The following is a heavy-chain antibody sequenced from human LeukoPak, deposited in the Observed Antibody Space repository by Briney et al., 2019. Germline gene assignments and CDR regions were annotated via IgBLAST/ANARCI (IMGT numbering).Heavy chain of an antibody. J-gene: IGHJ5*02. Sequence: ASVKVSCKASGYTFTSYAISWVRQAPGQRLEWMGWINAGNGNTKYSQKFQGRVTITRDTSASTAYMELSSLRSDDTAVYYCARGGRPLPNWFDPWGQEPWSPSPQ. CDR2: INAGNGNT. D-gene: IGHD2-21*01. V-gene: IGHV1-3*01. CDR3: ARGGRPLPNWFDP. CDR1: GYTFTSYA.